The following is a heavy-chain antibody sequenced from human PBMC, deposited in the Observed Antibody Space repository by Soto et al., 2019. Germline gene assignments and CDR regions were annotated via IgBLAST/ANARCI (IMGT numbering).Heavy chain of an antibody. CDR3: AKDQGSSWYEIDY. CDR2: ISGSGATT. D-gene: IGHD6-13*01. J-gene: IGHJ4*02. Sequence: GGSLRLSCAASGFTFSSYAMTWVRQAPGKGLEWVSGISGSGATTSYADSVKGRFTISRDNSKNTLYLQMNSLRAEDTAVYYCAKDQGSSWYEIDYWGQGTLVTVSS. CDR1: GFTFSSYA. V-gene: IGHV3-23*01.